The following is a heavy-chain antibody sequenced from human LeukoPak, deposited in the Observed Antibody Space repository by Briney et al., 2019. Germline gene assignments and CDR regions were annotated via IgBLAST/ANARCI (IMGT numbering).Heavy chain of an antibody. CDR2: IYYSGST. Sequence: SETLSLTCTVSGGSISSSYSYWGWIRQPPGKGLEWIGNIYYSGSTYYSPSLTSRVTVSVDTSENQFSLKLSSVTAADTAVYYCARRWGLSIAALGPKAFDYWGQGTLVTVSS. D-gene: IGHD6-6*01. CDR1: GGSISSSYSY. J-gene: IGHJ4*02. CDR3: ARRWGLSIAALGPKAFDY. V-gene: IGHV4-39*07.